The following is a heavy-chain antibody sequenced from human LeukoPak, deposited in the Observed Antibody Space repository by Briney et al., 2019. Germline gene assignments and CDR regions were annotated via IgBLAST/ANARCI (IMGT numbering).Heavy chain of an antibody. CDR2: MNPNSGNT. Sequence: ASVKVSCKASGYTFTSYDMNWVRQATGQGLEWMGWMNPNSGNTGYAQKFQGRVTMTRSASINTAYMELSSLTSDDTAVYYCARSSVGARRRIDYWGQGTLVTVSS. CDR3: ARSSVGARRRIDY. CDR1: GYTFTSYD. D-gene: IGHD1-26*01. J-gene: IGHJ4*02. V-gene: IGHV1-8*01.